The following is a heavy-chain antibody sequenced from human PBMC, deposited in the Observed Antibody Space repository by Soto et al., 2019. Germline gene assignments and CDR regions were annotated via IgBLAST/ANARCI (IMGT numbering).Heavy chain of an antibody. CDR3: AREGVAPYYYYGMDV. Sequence: QVQLVQSGAEVKKPGASVKVSCKASGYTFTRSGISWVRQAPGQGPEWMGWISSYNGDTNYAQTFQGRVTMTTDTSTSTASMELRSLTSAATAVYYCAREGVAPYYYYGMDVWGQGTPVTVSS. V-gene: IGHV1-18*01. CDR1: GYTFTRSG. D-gene: IGHD5-12*01. J-gene: IGHJ6*02. CDR2: ISSYNGDT.